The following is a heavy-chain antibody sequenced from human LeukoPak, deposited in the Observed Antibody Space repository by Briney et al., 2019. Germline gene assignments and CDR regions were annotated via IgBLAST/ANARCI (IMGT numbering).Heavy chain of an antibody. V-gene: IGHV1-24*01. CDR3: ATDTRHGYSGYEYYYYYGMDV. J-gene: IGHJ6*02. CDR2: FDPEDGET. D-gene: IGHD5-12*01. Sequence: ASVKVSCKVSGYTLTELSMHWVRQAPGKGLEWMGGFDPEDGETIYAQKFQGRVTMTEDTSTDTAYMELSSLRSEDTAVYYCATDTRHGYSGYEYYYYYGMDVWGQGTTVTVSS. CDR1: GYTLTELS.